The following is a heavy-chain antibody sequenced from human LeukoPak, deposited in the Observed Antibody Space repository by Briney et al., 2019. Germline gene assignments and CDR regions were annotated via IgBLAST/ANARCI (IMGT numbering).Heavy chain of an antibody. CDR2: ISWNSGSI. CDR1: GFTFDDYA. Sequence: GGSLRLSCAASGFTFDDYAMHWVRQAPGKGLEWVSGISWNSGSIGYADSVKGRFTISRDNAKNSLYLQMNSLRAEDTALYYCARGLGYCSSTSCYDGGDYAFDIWGQGTMVTVSS. CDR3: ARGLGYCSSTSCYDGGDYAFDI. J-gene: IGHJ3*02. V-gene: IGHV3-9*01. D-gene: IGHD2-2*01.